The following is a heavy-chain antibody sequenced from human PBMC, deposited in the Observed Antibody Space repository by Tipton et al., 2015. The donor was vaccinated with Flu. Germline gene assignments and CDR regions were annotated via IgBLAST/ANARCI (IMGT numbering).Heavy chain of an antibody. CDR1: GGIFRNYA. Sequence: QVQLVQSGAEVKKPGSSVKVSCKASGGIFRNYAISWVRQAPGQGLEWMGRVVPILGMTNYAQRFQGRVTITADKSTSAAYMELSSLRSEDTAVYYCAKDRGYGSNPVDQWGQGTLVTVSS. V-gene: IGHV1-69*09. CDR2: VVPILGMT. D-gene: IGHD4/OR15-4a*01. CDR3: AKDRGYGSNPVDQ. J-gene: IGHJ4*02.